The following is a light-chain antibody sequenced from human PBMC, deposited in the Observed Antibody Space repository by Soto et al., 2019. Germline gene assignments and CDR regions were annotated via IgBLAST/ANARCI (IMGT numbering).Light chain of an antibody. CDR2: DVT. V-gene: IGLV2-14*03. J-gene: IGLJ1*01. CDR1: SSDVDTYIY. CDR3: SSYTFSTLG. Sequence: QSVLTQPASVSGSPGQSITISCTGTSSDVDTYIYISWYQQHPGKAPKLIIYDVTNRPPGVSNRFSGSKSGNTASLTISGLENEDEADYYCSSYTFSTLGFATGTKVTVL.